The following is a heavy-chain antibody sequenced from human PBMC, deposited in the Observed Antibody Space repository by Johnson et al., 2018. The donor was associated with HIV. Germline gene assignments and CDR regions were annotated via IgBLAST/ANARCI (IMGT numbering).Heavy chain of an antibody. D-gene: IGHD3-10*01. J-gene: IGHJ3*02. V-gene: IGHV3-11*04. CDR2: ISSSGSTI. CDR1: GFTFSDYY. Sequence: QVQLVESGGGLVKPGGSLRLSCAASGFTFSDYYMSWIRQAPGKGLEWVSYISSSGSTIYYADYVKGRFTISRDNAKNSLYLQINSLGAEDTAVYYCARDYYGSGSYYNVWVAGAFDIWGQGTMVTVSS. CDR3: ARDYYGSGSYYNVWVAGAFDI.